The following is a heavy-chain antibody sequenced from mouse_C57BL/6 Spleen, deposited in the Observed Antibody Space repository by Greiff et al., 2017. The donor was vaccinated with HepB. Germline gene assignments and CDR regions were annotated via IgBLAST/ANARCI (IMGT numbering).Heavy chain of an antibody. CDR2: INPNNGGT. V-gene: IGHV1-26*01. Sequence: EVQLQQSGPELVKPGASVKISCKASGYTFTDYYMNWVKQSHGKSLEWIGDINPNNGGTSYNQKFKGKATLTVDKSSSTAYMELRSLTSEDSAVYYVARNYYGSSSWFAYWGQGTLVTVSA. CDR3: ARNYYGSSSWFAY. J-gene: IGHJ3*01. CDR1: GYTFTDYY. D-gene: IGHD1-1*01.